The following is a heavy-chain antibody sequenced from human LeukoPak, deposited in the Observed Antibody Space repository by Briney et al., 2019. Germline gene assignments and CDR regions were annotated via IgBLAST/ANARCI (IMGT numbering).Heavy chain of an antibody. CDR2: ISGSGGST. D-gene: IGHD2/OR15-2a*01. V-gene: IGHV3-23*01. J-gene: IGHJ5*02. CDR3: AKNWLSTTTPHNWFDP. CDR1: GFTFSSYA. Sequence: PGGSLRLSCAASGFTFSSYAMSWVRQAPGKGLEWVSAISGSGGSTYYADSVKGRFTISRDNSKNTLYLQMNSLRAEDTAVYYCAKNWLSTTTPHNWFDPWGQGTLVTVSS.